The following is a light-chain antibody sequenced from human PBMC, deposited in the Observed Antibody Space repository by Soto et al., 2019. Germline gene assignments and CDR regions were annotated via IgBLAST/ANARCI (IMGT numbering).Light chain of an antibody. CDR1: QSLTMC. CDR3: QHCTDYSCT. Sequence: DIHMTQSLSTLSASVGDRVTITSRAIQSLTMCLAWYQQKPGKAPNLLIYKPSSLESGVPSRFSGSGTGTEFTLTISSLHPDDFATYYCQHCTDYSCTFGQGTKVEVK. J-gene: IGKJ1*01. CDR2: KPS. V-gene: IGKV1-5*03.